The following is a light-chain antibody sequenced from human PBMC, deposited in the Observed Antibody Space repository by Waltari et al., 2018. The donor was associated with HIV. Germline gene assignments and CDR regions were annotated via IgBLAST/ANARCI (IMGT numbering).Light chain of an antibody. J-gene: IGKJ1*01. CDR1: QDIGNS. CDR2: RAS. Sequence: DIRMTQSPSSLSASVGDRITITCRASQDIGNSLAWYQQMPGTVPKLVIFRASSLQSGVSSRFSGSGSGTYFTLTISSLQPEDAATYFCQKYNSAPHAFGQGTRVEI. CDR3: QKYNSAPHA. V-gene: IGKV1-27*01.